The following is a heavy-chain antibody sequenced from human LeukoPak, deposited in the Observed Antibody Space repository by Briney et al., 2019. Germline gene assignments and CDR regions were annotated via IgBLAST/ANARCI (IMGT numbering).Heavy chain of an antibody. Sequence: SETLSLTCTVSGGSISSGDYYWSWIRQPPGKGLEWIAYICYSGSTYYNPSLKSRVTISVDTSKNQFSLKLSSVTAADTAVYYCATETYYYDSSGYYSPGQIDYWGQGTLVTASA. D-gene: IGHD3-22*01. J-gene: IGHJ4*02. CDR3: ATETYYYDSSGYYSPGQIDY. CDR2: ICYSGST. CDR1: GGSISSGDYY. V-gene: IGHV4-30-4*01.